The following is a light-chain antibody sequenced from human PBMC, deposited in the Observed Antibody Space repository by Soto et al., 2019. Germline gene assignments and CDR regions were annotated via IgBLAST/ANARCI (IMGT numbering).Light chain of an antibody. Sequence: DIPMTQSPSSLSASVGDRATITCRASQSISNYLNWYHQKPGKAPKLLIYGASNLQSGVPSSFSGSGAGTDFTLTISSLQPEDFATFYCQQSYTSPLTLGGGTKVEIK. V-gene: IGKV1-39*01. CDR2: GAS. J-gene: IGKJ4*01. CDR1: QSISNY. CDR3: QQSYTSPLT.